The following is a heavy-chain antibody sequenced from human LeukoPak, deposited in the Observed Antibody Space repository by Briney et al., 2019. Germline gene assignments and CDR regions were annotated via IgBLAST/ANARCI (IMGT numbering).Heavy chain of an antibody. V-gene: IGHV3-23*01. CDR2: ISGSGGST. J-gene: IGHJ3*02. CDR1: GFTFSSYA. D-gene: IGHD3-22*01. Sequence: EGSLRLSCAASGFTFSSYAMSWVRQAPGKGLEWVSAISGSGGSTYYADSVKGRFSISRDNSKNTLYLQMNSLRAEDTAVYYCAKVISRSYYYDSSGPTAFDIWGQGTMVTVSS. CDR3: AKVISRSYYYDSSGPTAFDI.